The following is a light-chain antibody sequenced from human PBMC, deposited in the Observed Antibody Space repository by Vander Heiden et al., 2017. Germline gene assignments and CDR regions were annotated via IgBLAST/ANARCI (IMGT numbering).Light chain of an antibody. CDR1: SSNIGAGDE. J-gene: IGLJ2*01. V-gene: IGLV1-40*01. CDR3: QSYDSSLSGPVV. Sequence: QSVLTQPPSVSGAPGQRVTIPCTGSSSNIGAGDEVHWYQQLPGTAPNLLIYGNSNRPSGVPDRFSGSKSGTSASLAITGLQAEDEADYYCQSYDSSLSGPVVFGGGTKLTVL. CDR2: GNS.